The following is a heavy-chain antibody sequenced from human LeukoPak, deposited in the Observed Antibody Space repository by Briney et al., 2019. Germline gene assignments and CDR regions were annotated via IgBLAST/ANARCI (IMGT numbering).Heavy chain of an antibody. V-gene: IGHV3-48*02. CDR3: ARERRSWVRFDY. D-gene: IGHD3-10*01. CDR2: ISSSSSTI. J-gene: IGHJ4*02. Sequence: GGSLRLSCAASGFAFSSYSINWVRQAPGKGLEWVSYISSSSSTIYYADSVKGRFTISRDNAKNSLYLQMNSLRDEDTAVYYCARERRSWVRFDYWGQGTLVTVSS. CDR1: GFAFSSYS.